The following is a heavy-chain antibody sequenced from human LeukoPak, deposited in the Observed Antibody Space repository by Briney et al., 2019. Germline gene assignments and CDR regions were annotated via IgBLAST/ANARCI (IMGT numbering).Heavy chain of an antibody. CDR1: GGSISNYY. Sequence: PSETLSLTCTVSGGSISNYYLTWIRQSPGKGLEWIGYIYSGSTNYNPSLKSRVTISVDTSKNQFSLSLSSVTAADTAKYYCARVGSFWHIVDWGQGTLVTVSS. D-gene: IGHD2-21*01. V-gene: IGHV4-59*01. CDR3: ARVGSFWHIVD. J-gene: IGHJ4*02. CDR2: IYSGST.